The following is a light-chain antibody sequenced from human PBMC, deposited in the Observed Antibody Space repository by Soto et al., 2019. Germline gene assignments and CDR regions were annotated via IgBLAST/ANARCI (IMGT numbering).Light chain of an antibody. CDR2: EGS. J-gene: IGLJ2*01. Sequence: QSALTQPASVSGSPGQSITISCTGTSSDVGSYNLDSWYQQHPGKAPKLMIYEGSKRPSGVSNRFSGSKSGNTASLTISGLQAEDEADYYCCSYAGSSPPVVLGGGTKRTVL. CDR1: SSDVGSYNL. CDR3: CSYAGSSPPVV. V-gene: IGLV2-23*01.